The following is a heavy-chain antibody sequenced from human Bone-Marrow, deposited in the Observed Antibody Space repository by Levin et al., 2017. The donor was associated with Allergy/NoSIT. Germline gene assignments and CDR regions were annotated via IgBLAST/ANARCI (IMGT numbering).Heavy chain of an antibody. D-gene: IGHD2/OR15-2a*01. CDR1: GFSLSTSGVA. CDR3: AHTFYDATSYYVNTLYFDA. V-gene: IGHV2-5*02. Sequence: VSGPTLVKPTQTLTLTCTFSGFSLSTSGVAVGWIRQPPGKALEWLAVIYWDDDKRYSPSLQSRLTITKDISKNQVVLTMSNMDPVDTATYYCAHTFYDATSYYVNTLYFDAWGQGTLVTVSS. CDR2: IYWDDDK. J-gene: IGHJ4*02.